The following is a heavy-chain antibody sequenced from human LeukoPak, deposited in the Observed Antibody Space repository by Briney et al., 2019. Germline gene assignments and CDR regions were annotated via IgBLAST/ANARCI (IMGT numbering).Heavy chain of an antibody. Sequence: SVKVSCKASGGTFSGYAISWVRQAPGQGLEWMGGIIPIFGTANYAQKFQGRVTITADESTSTAYMELSSLRSEDTAVYYCARERGYCGGDCFDAFDIWGQGTMVTVSS. CDR3: ARERGYCGGDCFDAFDI. CDR1: GGTFSGYA. CDR2: IIPIFGTA. D-gene: IGHD2-21*02. V-gene: IGHV1-69*13. J-gene: IGHJ3*02.